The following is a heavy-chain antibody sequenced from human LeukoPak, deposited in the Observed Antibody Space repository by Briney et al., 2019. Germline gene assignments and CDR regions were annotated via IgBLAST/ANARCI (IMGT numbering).Heavy chain of an antibody. D-gene: IGHD3-22*01. Sequence: GASVKVSCKASGYTFTGYYMHWVRQAPGQGLEWMGGIIPIFGTANYAQKFQGRVTITRNTSISTAYMELSSLRSEDTAVYYCARGLSDYYDSFFDIWGQGTMVTVSS. CDR1: GYTFTGYY. V-gene: IGHV1-8*03. CDR3: ARGLSDYYDSFFDI. CDR2: IIPIFGTA. J-gene: IGHJ3*02.